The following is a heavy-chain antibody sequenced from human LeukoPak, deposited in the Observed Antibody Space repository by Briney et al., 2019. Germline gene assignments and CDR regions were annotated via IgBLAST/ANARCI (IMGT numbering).Heavy chain of an antibody. J-gene: IGHJ6*03. CDR3: ARVIAVAGTVYYYYYMDV. D-gene: IGHD6-19*01. Sequence: GGSLRLSCAASGFTFSSYWMSWVRQAPGKGLEWVANIKQDGSEKYYVDSVKGRFTISRDNAKNSLYLQMNSLRSEDTAVYYCARVIAVAGTVYYYYYMDVWGKGTTVTISS. CDR2: IKQDGSEK. CDR1: GFTFSSYW. V-gene: IGHV3-7*03.